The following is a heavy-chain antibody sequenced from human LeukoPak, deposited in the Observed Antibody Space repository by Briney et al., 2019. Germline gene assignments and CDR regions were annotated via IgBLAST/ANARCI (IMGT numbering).Heavy chain of an antibody. CDR3: ARSYGSGSLHYYGMDV. J-gene: IGHJ6*02. Sequence: ASVKVSCKASGYTFTGYYMHWVRQAPGQGLEWMGWINPNSGGTNYAQKFQGWVTMTRDTSISTAYMELSRLRSDDTAVYYCARSYGSGSLHYYGMDVWGQGTTVTVSS. CDR1: GYTFTGYY. CDR2: INPNSGGT. D-gene: IGHD3-10*01. V-gene: IGHV1-2*04.